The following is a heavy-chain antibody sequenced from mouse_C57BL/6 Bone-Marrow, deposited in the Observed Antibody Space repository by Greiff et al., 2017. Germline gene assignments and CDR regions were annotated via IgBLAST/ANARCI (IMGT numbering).Heavy chain of an antibody. CDR3: ARFLTTYYYFDY. D-gene: IGHD5-5*01. CDR1: GYAFSSSW. V-gene: IGHV1-82*01. Sequence: QVQLQQSGPELVKPGASVKISCKASGYAFSSSWMNWVKQGPGKGLEWIGRIYPGDGDTNYNGKFKGKATLTADKSSSTAYMQLSSLTSEDSAVYFCARFLTTYYYFDYWGQGTTLTVSS. J-gene: IGHJ2*01. CDR2: IYPGDGDT.